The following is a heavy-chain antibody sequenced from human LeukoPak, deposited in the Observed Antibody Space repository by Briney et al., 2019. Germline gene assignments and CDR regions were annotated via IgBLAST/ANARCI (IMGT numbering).Heavy chain of an antibody. Sequence: SSETLSLTCTVSGGSMSSYYWSWIRQPAGKGLEWIGRIYTSGSTNYNPSLKSRVTMSVDTSKNQFSLKLSSVTAADTAVYYCARGSNPTTSFDYWGQGTLVTVSS. CDR1: GGSMSSYY. CDR3: ARGSNPTTSFDY. V-gene: IGHV4-4*07. D-gene: IGHD1-26*01. J-gene: IGHJ4*02. CDR2: IYTSGST.